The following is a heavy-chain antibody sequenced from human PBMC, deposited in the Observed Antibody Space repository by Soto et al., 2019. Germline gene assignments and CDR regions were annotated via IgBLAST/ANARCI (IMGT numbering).Heavy chain of an antibody. CDR3: VPSKWFDP. Sequence: PSETLSLTCTVSGGSISSSSYYWGWIRQPPGKGLEWIGSIYYSGSTHYNPSLKSRVTISVDTSKNQFSLKLSSVTAADTAVYYCVPSKWFDPWGQGTLVTVSS. J-gene: IGHJ5*02. CDR2: IYYSGST. CDR1: GGSISSSSYY. V-gene: IGHV4-39*01.